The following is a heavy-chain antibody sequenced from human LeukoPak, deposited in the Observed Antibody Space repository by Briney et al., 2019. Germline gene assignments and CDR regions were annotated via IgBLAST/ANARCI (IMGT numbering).Heavy chain of an antibody. J-gene: IGHJ4*02. CDR2: ISTSGST. Sequence: SSETLSLTCTVSGGSISSYYWSWIRQPAGKGLEWIGRISTSGSTNYNPSLKSRVTMSVDTSKNQFSLKLSSVTAADTAVYYCARDHYDLGYFDYRGQGTLVTVSS. V-gene: IGHV4-4*07. CDR3: ARDHYDLGYFDY. D-gene: IGHD3-3*01. CDR1: GGSISSYY.